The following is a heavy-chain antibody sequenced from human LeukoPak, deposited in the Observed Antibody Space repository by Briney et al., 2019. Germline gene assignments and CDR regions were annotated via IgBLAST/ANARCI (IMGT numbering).Heavy chain of an antibody. J-gene: IGHJ6*03. D-gene: IGHD3-10*01. CDR2: IRSKAYGGTT. Sequence: GGSLRLSCTASGFTFGDYAMSWVRQAPGKGLEWVGFIRSKAYGGTTEYAASVKGRFTISRDDSKSIAYLQMNSLKTEDTAVYYCTRGPYYFYYYYYHMDVWGKGTTVTVSS. V-gene: IGHV3-49*04. CDR3: TRGPYYFYYYYYHMDV. CDR1: GFTFGDYA.